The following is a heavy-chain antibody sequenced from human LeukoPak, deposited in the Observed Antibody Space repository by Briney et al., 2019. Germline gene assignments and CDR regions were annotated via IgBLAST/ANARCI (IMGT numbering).Heavy chain of an antibody. CDR1: GGSISSGDYY. Sequence: SETLSLTCTVSGGSISSGDYYWSWIRQPPGKGLEWIGYIYYSGSTYYNPSLKSRVTISVDTSKNQFSLKLSSVTAADTAVYYCARGAAVALPMFDPWGQGTLVTVSS. CDR3: ARGAAVALPMFDP. CDR2: IYYSGST. D-gene: IGHD6-19*01. J-gene: IGHJ5*02. V-gene: IGHV4-30-4*08.